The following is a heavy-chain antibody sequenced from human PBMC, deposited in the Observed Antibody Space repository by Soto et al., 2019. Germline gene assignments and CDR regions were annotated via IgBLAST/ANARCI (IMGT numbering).Heavy chain of an antibody. Sequence: ASVKVSCKASGYTFITSYYTHWVRQAPGQGLEWMGIINPTGTMTKYSERFQGRLTMTRDTSTSTDYMELSTLTSEDTAVYFCATDTGYDHDAFDIWGKGTMVTV. D-gene: IGHD5-12*01. CDR2: INPTGTMT. CDR3: ATDTGYDHDAFDI. V-gene: IGHV1-46*01. CDR1: GYTFITSYY. J-gene: IGHJ3*02.